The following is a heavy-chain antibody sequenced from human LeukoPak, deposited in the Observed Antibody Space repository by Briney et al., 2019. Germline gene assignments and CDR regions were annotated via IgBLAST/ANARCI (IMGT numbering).Heavy chain of an antibody. CDR2: ISGSSGGT. Sequence: GGSLRLSCAVSGITLSNYGVGWVRQAPGRGLEWVAVISGSSGGTNYAASVQGRFTISRDSPKNTLYLQMNRLRAEDTAVYFCAKRGVVIRVILVGFHKEAYYFDSWGQGALVTVSS. J-gene: IGHJ4*02. CDR1: GITLSNYG. CDR3: AKRGVVIRVILVGFHKEAYYFDS. D-gene: IGHD3-22*01. V-gene: IGHV3-23*01.